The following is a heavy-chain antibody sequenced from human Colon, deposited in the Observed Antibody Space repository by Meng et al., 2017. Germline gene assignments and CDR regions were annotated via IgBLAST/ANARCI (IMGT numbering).Heavy chain of an antibody. J-gene: IGHJ4*02. D-gene: IGHD7-27*01. CDR3: ARGYLGTPVVHFDA. Sequence: AQLQGSGAGLGKPSETLSLTCVCLGVSVSGSNWWGWVRQSPEKGLEWIGEVHYSGSNNYNPSLKSRVTMSVDKSKNHFSLNLTSVTAADTGVYYCARGYLGTPVVHFDAWGQGTLVTVSS. CDR2: VHYSGSN. V-gene: IGHV4-4*02. CDR1: GVSVSGSNW.